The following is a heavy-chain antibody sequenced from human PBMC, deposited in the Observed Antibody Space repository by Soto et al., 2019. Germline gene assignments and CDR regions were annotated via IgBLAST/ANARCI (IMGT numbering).Heavy chain of an antibody. CDR3: ARDDGDYGYAFDI. CDR1: GFTFNSYE. J-gene: IGHJ3*02. V-gene: IGHV3-48*03. D-gene: IGHD4-17*01. CDR2: ISSGGTTM. Sequence: EVQLVESGGGLVQPGGSLRLSCVASGFTFNSYELNWVRQAPGKGLEWVSYISSGGTTMFYTDSVKGRFTISRDNAKNSRYLQMNSLRAEDTAVYYCARDDGDYGYAFDIWGQGTKVTVSS.